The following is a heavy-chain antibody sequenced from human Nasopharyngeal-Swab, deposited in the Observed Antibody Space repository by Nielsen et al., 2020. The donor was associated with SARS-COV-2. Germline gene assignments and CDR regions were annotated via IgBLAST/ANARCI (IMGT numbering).Heavy chain of an antibody. V-gene: IGHV3-23*01. J-gene: IGHJ5*02. CDR1: GFTFTSYA. CDR3: SKDSGAGFCDGGSCFPTNH. CDR2: MSGTGDNT. Sequence: GESPKTPRAAPGFTFTSYAMNRVRQAPGKGLEWVSGMSGTGDNTYHADSVKGRFTISRDSSKNTLYLQMNSLRAEDTAVYYCSKDSGAGFCDGGSCFPTNHWGQGTLVTVSS. D-gene: IGHD2-15*01.